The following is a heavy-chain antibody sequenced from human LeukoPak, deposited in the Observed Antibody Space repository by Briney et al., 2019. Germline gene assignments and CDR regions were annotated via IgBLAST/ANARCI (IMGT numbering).Heavy chain of an antibody. D-gene: IGHD3-10*01. CDR2: ISGSGGSI. Sequence: GGSLRLSCAASGFTFSSYAMSWVRQAPGKGLEWVSSISGSGGSIYYADSVKGRFTISRDNSKNTLYLQMNSLRAEDTAVYYCAYGSGSYEGIYFDYWGQGSLVTVSS. CDR3: AYGSGSYEGIYFDY. CDR1: GFTFSSYA. J-gene: IGHJ4*02. V-gene: IGHV3-23*01.